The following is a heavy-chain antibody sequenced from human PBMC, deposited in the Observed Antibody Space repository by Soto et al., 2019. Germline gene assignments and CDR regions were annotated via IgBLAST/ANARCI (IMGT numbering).Heavy chain of an antibody. CDR3: AKGKSSGWYYFDY. D-gene: IGHD6-19*01. CDR1: GFTFRTYA. V-gene: IGHV3-23*01. CDR2: TXXXGXSX. Sequence: GESLKISCAASGFTFRTYAMSWVRQPPGRGLEWXSATXXXGXSXXXAXXXXGRFTVSRDNSRNTVYLQVNSLRADDTAIYYCAKGKSSGWYYFDYWGQGTPVTVSS. J-gene: IGHJ4*02.